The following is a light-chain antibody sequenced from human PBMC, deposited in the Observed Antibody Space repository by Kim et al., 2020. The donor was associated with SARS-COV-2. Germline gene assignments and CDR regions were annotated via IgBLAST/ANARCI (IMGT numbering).Light chain of an antibody. CDR1: QDISNN. CDR2: YAS. J-gene: IGKJ5*01. CDR3: QQYENLPIT. V-gene: IGKV1-33*01. Sequence: DIQMTQSPSSLSASVGDRVTMACQASQDISNNLNWYQQKPGKAPKLLISYASSLEAGVPSRFSGHRSVTDFTLTISSLQPEDIATYYCQQYENLPITFGQGTRLEIK.